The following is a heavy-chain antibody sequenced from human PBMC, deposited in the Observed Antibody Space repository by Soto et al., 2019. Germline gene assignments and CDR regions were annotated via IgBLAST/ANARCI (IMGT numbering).Heavy chain of an antibody. CDR2: MSADNGNG. J-gene: IGHJ4*02. CDR1: GYRFSDNG. D-gene: IGHD3-22*01. CDR3: ARDSSGSSAYSY. Sequence: ASVNVSCKASGYRFSDNGISWVRQAPGQGLEWMGCMSADNGNGNYAQNFQGRVNMTTDTSKSTAYMQMRRLRSDDTAVYYCARDSSGSSAYSYWGKGTLVTVSS. V-gene: IGHV1-18*04.